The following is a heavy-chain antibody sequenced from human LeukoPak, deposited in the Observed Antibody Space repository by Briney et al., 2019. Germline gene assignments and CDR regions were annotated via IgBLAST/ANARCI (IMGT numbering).Heavy chain of an antibody. CDR2: IYSGDST. CDR1: GFTVSSNY. D-gene: IGHD4-23*01. J-gene: IGHJ6*02. CDR3: ARERTTTVVRYGMDV. V-gene: IGHV3-66*01. Sequence: PGGSLRLSCAASGFTVSSNYMNWVRQAPGKGLEWVSIIYSGDSTYYADSVKGRFTISRDNSKNTLYLQMNSLRVEDTAVYYCARERTTTVVRYGMDVWGQGTTVTVSS.